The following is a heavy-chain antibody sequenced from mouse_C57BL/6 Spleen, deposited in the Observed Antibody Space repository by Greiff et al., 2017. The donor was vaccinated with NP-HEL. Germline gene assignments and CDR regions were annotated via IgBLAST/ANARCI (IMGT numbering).Heavy chain of an antibody. V-gene: IGHV1-69*01. Sequence: VQLQQPGAELVMPGASVKLSCKASGYTFTSYWMHWVKQRPGQGLEWIGEIDPSDSYTNYNQKFKGKSTLTVDKSSSTAYMQLSSLTSEDSAVYYCARVDNYAMDYWGQGTSVTVSS. CDR1: GYTFTSYW. CDR3: ARVDNYAMDY. CDR2: IDPSDSYT. J-gene: IGHJ4*01. D-gene: IGHD1-1*02.